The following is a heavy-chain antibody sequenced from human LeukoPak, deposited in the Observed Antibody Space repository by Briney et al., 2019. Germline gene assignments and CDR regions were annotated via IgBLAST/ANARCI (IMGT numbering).Heavy chain of an antibody. CDR2: ISGSGGST. V-gene: IGHV3-23*01. D-gene: IGHD6-19*01. CDR1: GFTFSSYA. Sequence: GGSLRLSCAASGFTFSSYAMSWVRQAPGKGLEWVSGISGSGGSTYYVDSVKGRFTISRDNSKNTLYLQMNSLRAEDTAVYYCEKGRYSSGWYGNYFDYWGQGTLVTVSS. CDR3: EKGRYSSGWYGNYFDY. J-gene: IGHJ4*02.